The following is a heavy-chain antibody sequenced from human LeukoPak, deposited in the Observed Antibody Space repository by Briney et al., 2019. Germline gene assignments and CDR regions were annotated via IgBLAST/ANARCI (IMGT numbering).Heavy chain of an antibody. CDR1: GFTFSSYS. V-gene: IGHV3-21*01. D-gene: IGHD3-22*01. CDR3: ARDLGSSTTMIVIWTEGGFDY. Sequence: GGSLRLSCAASGFTFSSYSMNWVRQAPGKGLEWVSSISSSSSYIYYADSVKGRFTISRDNAKNSLYLQMNSLRAEDTAVYYCARDLGSSTTMIVIWTEGGFDYWGQGTLVTVSS. CDR2: ISSSSSYI. J-gene: IGHJ4*02.